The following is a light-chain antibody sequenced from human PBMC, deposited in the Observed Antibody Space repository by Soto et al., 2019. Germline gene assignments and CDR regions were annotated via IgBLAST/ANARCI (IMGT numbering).Light chain of an antibody. CDR1: SSDVGGYNY. CDR2: DVS. J-gene: IGLJ2*01. V-gene: IGLV2-14*01. CDR3: SSYTSISGVV. Sequence: QSALTQPASVSGSPGQSITISCTGTSSDVGGYNYVSWYQQHPGKAPKLMIYDVSNRPSGVSNRFSGSKSGHTASLTISGLQADDEADYYCSSYTSISGVVFGGGTKLTVL.